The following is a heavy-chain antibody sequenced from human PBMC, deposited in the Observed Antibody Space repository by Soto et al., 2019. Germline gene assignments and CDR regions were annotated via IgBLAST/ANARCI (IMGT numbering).Heavy chain of an antibody. Sequence: EVQLVESGGGVVRPGGSLRLSCAASGFTFDDHGMKWVRQAPGKGLEWVSGLNWNGGSTGYAASVKGRFTISRDNAKNSVYLYMENLRAEDTALYYCARGSGSGSYEPIDYWGQGTLVTVSS. CDR2: LNWNGGST. CDR1: GFTFDDHG. V-gene: IGHV3-20*04. J-gene: IGHJ4*02. D-gene: IGHD3-10*01. CDR3: ARGSGSGSYEPIDY.